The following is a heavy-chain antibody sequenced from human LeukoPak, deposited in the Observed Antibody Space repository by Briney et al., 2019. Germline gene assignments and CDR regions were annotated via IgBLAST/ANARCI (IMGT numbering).Heavy chain of an antibody. CDR2: IYYSGST. J-gene: IGHJ4*02. CDR3: ARHSSSSRWYFDY. D-gene: IGHD6-6*01. CDR1: GGSISSYY. V-gene: IGHV4-59*08. Sequence: SETLSLTCTVSGGSISSYYWSWIRQPPGKGLEWIGYIYYSGSTNYNPSLKSRVTISVDTSKNQFSLKLSSVTAADTAVYYCARHSSSSRWYFDYWGQGTLVTVSS.